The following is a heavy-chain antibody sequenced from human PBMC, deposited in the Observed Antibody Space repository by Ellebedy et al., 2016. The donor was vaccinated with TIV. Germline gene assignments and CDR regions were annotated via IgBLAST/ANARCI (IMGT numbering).Heavy chain of an antibody. CDR2: IYPGDSET. CDR3: ARHELGENAAFDY. Sequence: GGSLRLSXKGSGYTFSNYWIAWVRQMPGKGLEWVGLIYPGDSETRYSPSFQGQVTISADKSISTAHLQWSSLKASDTAIYYCARHELGENAAFDYWGQGTLVTVSS. D-gene: IGHD7-27*01. V-gene: IGHV5-51*01. J-gene: IGHJ4*02. CDR1: GYTFSNYW.